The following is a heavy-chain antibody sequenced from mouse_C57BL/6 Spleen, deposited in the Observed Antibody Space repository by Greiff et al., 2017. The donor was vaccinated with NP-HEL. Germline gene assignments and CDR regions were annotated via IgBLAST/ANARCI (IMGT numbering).Heavy chain of an antibody. V-gene: IGHV7-1*01. CDR2: SRNKANDYTT. Sequence: EVQRVESGGGLVQSGRSLRLSCATSGFTFSDFYMEWVRQAPGKGLEWIAASRNKANDYTTEYSASVKGRFIVSRDTSQSILYLQMNALRAEDTAIYYCARDAPFMDYWGQGTSVTVSS. CDR3: ARDAPFMDY. J-gene: IGHJ4*01. CDR1: GFTFSDFY.